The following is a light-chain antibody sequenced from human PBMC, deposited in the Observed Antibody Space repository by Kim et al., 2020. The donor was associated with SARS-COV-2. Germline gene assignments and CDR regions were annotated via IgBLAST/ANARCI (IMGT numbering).Light chain of an antibody. J-gene: IGLJ1*01. V-gene: IGLV3-19*01. CDR1: SLRNYY. CDR3: HSRDTSDNHPV. Sequence: SSELTQDPAVSVALGQTVRITCQGDSLRNYYASWYQQRPGQAPVLVIYGKYNRPSGIPDRFSGPSSVNTASLTITGAQAEDEADYYCHSRDTSDNHPVFGTGTKVTVL. CDR2: GKY.